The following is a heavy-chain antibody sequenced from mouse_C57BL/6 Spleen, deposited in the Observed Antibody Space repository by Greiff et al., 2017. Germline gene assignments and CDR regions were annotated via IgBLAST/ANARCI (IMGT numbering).Heavy chain of an antibody. V-gene: IGHV3-6*01. CDR1: GYSITSGYY. D-gene: IGHD2-4*01. CDR3: ARRKDDYDLYYAMDY. Sequence: ESGPGLVKPSQSLSLTCSVTGYSITSGYYWNWIRQFPGNKLEWMGYISYDGSNNYNPSLKNRLSITRDTSKNQFFLKLNSVTTEDTATYYCARRKDDYDLYYAMDYWGQGTSVTVSS. CDR2: ISYDGSN. J-gene: IGHJ4*01.